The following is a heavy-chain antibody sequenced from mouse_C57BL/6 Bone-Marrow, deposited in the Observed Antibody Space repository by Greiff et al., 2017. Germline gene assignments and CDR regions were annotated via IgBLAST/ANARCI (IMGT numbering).Heavy chain of an antibody. CDR3: DGVVAH. V-gene: IGHV1-82*01. D-gene: IGHD1-1*01. J-gene: IGHJ3*01. CDR2: IYPGDGDT. Sequence: VQLQQSGPELATPGASVKISCKASGYAFSSSWMNWVKQRPGKGLEWIGRIYPGDGDTNYNGKFKGKATLTADKSSSTAYMQLSSLTSEDSAVYFCDGVVAHWGQGNLVTVSA. CDR1: GYAFSSSW.